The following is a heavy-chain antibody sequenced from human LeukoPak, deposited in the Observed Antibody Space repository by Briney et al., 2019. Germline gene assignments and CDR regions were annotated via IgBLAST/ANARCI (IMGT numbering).Heavy chain of an antibody. V-gene: IGHV1-69*01. J-gene: IGHJ4*02. D-gene: IGHD3-10*01. CDR3: ARDITMVRGVIMAFDY. CDR2: IIPIFGTA. Sequence: SVKVSCKASGGTFSSYAISWVRQAPGQGLEWMGGIIPIFGTANYAQKFQGRVTIIADESTSTAYMELSSLRSEDTAVYYCARDITMVRGVIMAFDYWGQGTLVTVSS. CDR1: GGTFSSYA.